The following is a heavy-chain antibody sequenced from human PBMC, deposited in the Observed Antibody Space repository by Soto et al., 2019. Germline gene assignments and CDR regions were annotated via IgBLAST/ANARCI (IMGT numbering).Heavy chain of an antibody. V-gene: IGHV4-61*01. D-gene: IGHD5-18*01. Sequence: QVQLQESGPGLVKPSETLSLTCTVSVGSVSSGRYYWTWIRQPPGKGLEWIGQIDYIGTTQYSPSLKSRGNIESDTSKNQSYRRLPSVTAADTDVYYCARSGSKYGADAFDTWGQGTVVTVSS. CDR2: IDYIGTT. CDR1: VGSVSSGRYY. CDR3: ARSGSKYGADAFDT. J-gene: IGHJ3*02.